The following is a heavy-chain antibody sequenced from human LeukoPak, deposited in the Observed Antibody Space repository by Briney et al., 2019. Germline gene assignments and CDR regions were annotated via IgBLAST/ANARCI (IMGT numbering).Heavy chain of an antibody. Sequence: GGSLRLSCAASGFTFSSYSMNWVRQAPGKGLEWVSSISSSSSYIYYADSVKGRFTISRDNAKNSLYLQMNSLRAEDTAVYYCTRGPSGSYYAGAFDIWGQGTIVTVSS. CDR2: ISSSSSYI. J-gene: IGHJ3*02. CDR3: TRGPSGSYYAGAFDI. D-gene: IGHD1-26*01. V-gene: IGHV3-21*01. CDR1: GFTFSSYS.